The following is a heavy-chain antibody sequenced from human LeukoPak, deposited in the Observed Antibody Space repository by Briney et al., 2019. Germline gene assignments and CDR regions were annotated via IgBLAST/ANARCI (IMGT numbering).Heavy chain of an antibody. CDR3: ARVGTRGGLLDY. CDR1: GGSISSGGYY. V-gene: IGHV4-31*03. J-gene: IGHJ4*02. Sequence: SETLSLTCTVSGGSISSGGYYWSWIRQHPGKGLEWIGYIYYSGSTYYNPSLKSRVTISVDTSKNQFSLKLSSVTAADTAVYYCARVGTRGGLLDYWAREPWSPSPQ. CDR2: IYYSGST. D-gene: IGHD3-16*01.